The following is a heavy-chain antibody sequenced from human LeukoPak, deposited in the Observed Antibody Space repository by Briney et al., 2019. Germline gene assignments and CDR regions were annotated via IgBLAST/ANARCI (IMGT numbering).Heavy chain of an antibody. CDR2: ITGSSSYI. CDR1: GFTFNTYS. CDR3: ARDEGATPKIQFLFDY. D-gene: IGHD1-26*01. V-gene: IGHV3-21*01. Sequence: GGYLRRSCSAAGFTFNTYSMNWVRQAPGKGPEWLASITGSSSYIFYADTVKGRFTISRDNAKNSLFLQMNTLRAEDTAVYYCARDEGATPKIQFLFDYWGQGTLVTVSS. J-gene: IGHJ4*02.